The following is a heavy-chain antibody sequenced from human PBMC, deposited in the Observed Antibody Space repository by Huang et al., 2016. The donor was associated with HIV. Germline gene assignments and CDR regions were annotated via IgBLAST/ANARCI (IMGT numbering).Heavy chain of an antibody. V-gene: IGHV1-18*01. J-gene: IGHJ3*02. Sequence: QIQLMQSGPDLKQPGASVKVSCKASGYTFTSYGLTWVRQAPGQGPEWMGWIRASSSDTENAQKFQGRVTLTTDTSTNIAYMELRSLRSDDTAKYYCARDPKYHRIGYYRQRRGTDIWGQVTMVIVSS. CDR1: GYTFTSYG. D-gene: IGHD3-22*01. CDR3: ARDPKYHRIGYYRQRRGTDI. CDR2: IRASSSDT.